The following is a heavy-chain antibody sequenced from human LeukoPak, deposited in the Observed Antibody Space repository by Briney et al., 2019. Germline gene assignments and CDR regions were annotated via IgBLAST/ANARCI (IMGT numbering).Heavy chain of an antibody. D-gene: IGHD2-8*01. CDR2: INPSGGST. CDR3: ASGVEMATPPDY. Sequence: APVKVSCKASGYTFTSYYMHWVRQAPGQGLEWMGIINPSGGSTSYAQKFQGRVTMTRDTSTSTVYMELSSLRSEDTAVYYCASGVEMATPPDYWGQGTLVTVSS. CDR1: GYTFTSYY. V-gene: IGHV1-46*01. J-gene: IGHJ4*02.